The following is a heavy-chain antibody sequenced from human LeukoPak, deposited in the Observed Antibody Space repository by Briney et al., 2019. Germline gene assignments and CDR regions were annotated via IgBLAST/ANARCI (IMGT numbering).Heavy chain of an antibody. Sequence: SETLSLTCTVSGGSISSYYWSWIRQPPGKGLEWIGYIYYSGSTDYNPSLKSRVTISVDTSKNQFSLKLSSVTAADTAVYYCASLWGSVSWFRGLLSGRGSNWFDPWGQGTLVTVSS. CDR1: GGSISSYY. J-gene: IGHJ5*02. D-gene: IGHD3-10*01. CDR3: ASLWGSVSWFRGLLSGRGSNWFDP. CDR2: IYYSGST. V-gene: IGHV4-59*08.